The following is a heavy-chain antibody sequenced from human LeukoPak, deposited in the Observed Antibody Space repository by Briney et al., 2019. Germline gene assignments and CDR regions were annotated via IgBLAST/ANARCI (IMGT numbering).Heavy chain of an antibody. Sequence: SETLSLTCTVSGGSISSYYWSWIREPAGRGLEWIGRIYTSGSTNYNPSLKSRVTMSVDTSKNQFSLKLSSVTAADTAVYYCARSQGSMVRGVPLDYWGQGTLVTVSS. CDR1: GGSISSYY. V-gene: IGHV4-4*07. CDR2: IYTSGST. J-gene: IGHJ4*02. D-gene: IGHD3-10*01. CDR3: ARSQGSMVRGVPLDY.